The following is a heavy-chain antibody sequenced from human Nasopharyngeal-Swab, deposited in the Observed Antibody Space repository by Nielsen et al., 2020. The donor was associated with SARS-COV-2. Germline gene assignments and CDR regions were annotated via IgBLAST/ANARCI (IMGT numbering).Heavy chain of an antibody. Sequence: GGSLELPCAPSGFTFNRYSMKWVRQAPGKGLEWVSSISSSSSYIYYADSVKGRFTISRDNAKNSLYLQMNSLRAEDTAVYYCARGEVITYFDYWGQGTLVTVSS. J-gene: IGHJ4*02. CDR2: ISSSSSYI. V-gene: IGHV3-21*01. D-gene: IGHD3-22*01. CDR3: ARGEVITYFDY. CDR1: GFTFNRYS.